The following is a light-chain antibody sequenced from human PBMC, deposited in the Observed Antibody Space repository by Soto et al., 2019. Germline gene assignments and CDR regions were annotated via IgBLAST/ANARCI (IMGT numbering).Light chain of an antibody. CDR3: HQYGTAPLT. J-gene: IGKJ3*01. Sequence: EVVLTQSPGTLSLSPGERATLCCRTSQSVAANYLAWYQQKRGQAPRLLIYGASSRATSIPDRFSGSGSGTDFTLTISRLEPEDFSVYYCHQYGTAPLTFGPGTKVDIK. CDR2: GAS. V-gene: IGKV3-20*01. CDR1: QSVAANY.